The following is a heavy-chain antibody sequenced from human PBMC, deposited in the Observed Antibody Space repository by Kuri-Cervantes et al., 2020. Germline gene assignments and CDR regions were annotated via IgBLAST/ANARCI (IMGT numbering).Heavy chain of an antibody. CDR3: AKDRGDYYDFWSGFDY. CDR1: CYTFTSYG. V-gene: IGHV3-30*02. CDR2: IRYDGSNK. D-gene: IGHD3-3*01. Sequence: SCKASCYTFTSYGISWVRQAPGKGLEWVAFIRYDGSNKYYADSVKGRFTISRDNSKNTLYLQMNSLRAEDTAVYYCAKDRGDYYDFWSGFDYWGQGTLVTVSS. J-gene: IGHJ4*02.